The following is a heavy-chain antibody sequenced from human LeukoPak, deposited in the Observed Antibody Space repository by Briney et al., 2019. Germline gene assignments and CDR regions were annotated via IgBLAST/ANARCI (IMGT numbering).Heavy chain of an antibody. J-gene: IGHJ4*02. V-gene: IGHV1-18*04. CDR3: ARDSVSYYDSSGYYRPDY. D-gene: IGHD3-22*01. Sequence: ASVKVSCKASGYTFTNYGISWVRQAPGQGLEWMGWISAYNSHTNYAQNFQGRVTMTRDTSTSTAYMEVRSLRSNDTAVYYCARDSVSYYDSSGYYRPDYWGQGTLVTVSS. CDR1: GYTFTNYG. CDR2: ISAYNSHT.